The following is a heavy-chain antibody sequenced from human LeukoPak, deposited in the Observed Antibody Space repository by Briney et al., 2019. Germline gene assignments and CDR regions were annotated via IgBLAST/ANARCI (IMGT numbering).Heavy chain of an antibody. J-gene: IGHJ4*02. CDR2: INIDGSSG. Sequence: GGSLRLSCAASGFSFSDYSMNWVRQAPGKGLVWVSRINIDGSSGSYADSVEGRFTISRDNAKNTVYLQMNSLRAEDTAVYYCASSGYYDSSGYPFDYWGQGTLVTVSS. CDR1: GFSFSDYS. D-gene: IGHD3-22*01. V-gene: IGHV3-74*01. CDR3: ASSGYYDSSGYPFDY.